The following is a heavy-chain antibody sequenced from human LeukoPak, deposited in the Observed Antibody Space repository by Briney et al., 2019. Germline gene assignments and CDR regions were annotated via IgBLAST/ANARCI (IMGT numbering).Heavy chain of an antibody. J-gene: IGHJ4*02. CDR3: ARAGYCSSTSCSAAVDY. Sequence: GSVKVSCKASGYTFTSYAMDWVRQAPGQGLEWMGWINTNTGNPTYAQGFTGRFVFSLDTSVSTAYLQISSLKAEDTAVYYCARAGYCSSTSCSAAVDYWGQGTLVTVSS. D-gene: IGHD2-2*01. CDR2: INTNTGNP. CDR1: GYTFTSYA. V-gene: IGHV7-4-1*02.